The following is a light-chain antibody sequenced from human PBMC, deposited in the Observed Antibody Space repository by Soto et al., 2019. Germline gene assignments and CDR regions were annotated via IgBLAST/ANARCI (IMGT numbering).Light chain of an antibody. Sequence: DIQMTQSPSSLSASVGDRVTITCRASQSIISYLNWYQQNPGKPPKLLIHAASSLQSGVPSRFSGSGSGTDFTLSISSLQPEDFATYYCQQSYSTGYTFGQGTKLEI. J-gene: IGKJ2*01. CDR2: AAS. V-gene: IGKV1-39*01. CDR1: QSIISY. CDR3: QQSYSTGYT.